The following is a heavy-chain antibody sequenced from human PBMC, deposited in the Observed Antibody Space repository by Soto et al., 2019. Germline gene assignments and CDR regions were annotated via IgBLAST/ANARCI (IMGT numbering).Heavy chain of an antibody. CDR1: GYTSTSYD. Sequence: ASVKVSCKASGYTSTSYDINWVRQATGQGLEWMGWMNPNSGNTGYAQKFQGRVTMTRNTSISAAYMELSSLRSEDTAVYYCARIRGVNFWSGYYNRADYFDYWGRG. CDR3: ARIRGVNFWSGYYNRADYFDY. CDR2: MNPNSGNT. D-gene: IGHD3-3*01. J-gene: IGHJ4*02. V-gene: IGHV1-8*01.